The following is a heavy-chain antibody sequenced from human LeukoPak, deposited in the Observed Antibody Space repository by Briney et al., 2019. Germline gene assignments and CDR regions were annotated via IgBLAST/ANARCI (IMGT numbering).Heavy chain of an antibody. CDR2: INHSGST. J-gene: IGHJ6*03. V-gene: IGHV4-34*01. CDR1: GGSFSGYY. Sequence: SETLSLTCAVYGGSFSGYYWSWIRQPPGKGLEWIGEINHSGSTNYNPSLKSRVTISVDTPKNQFSLKLSSVTAADTAVYYCARGLTTVTTYYYYYMDVWGKGTTVTVSS. CDR3: ARGLTTVTTYYYYYMDV. D-gene: IGHD4-17*01.